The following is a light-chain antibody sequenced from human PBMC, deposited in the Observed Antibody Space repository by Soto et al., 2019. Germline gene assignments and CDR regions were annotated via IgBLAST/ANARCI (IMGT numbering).Light chain of an antibody. Sequence: IPLTQSPSSLSASGGDRVTVTCRASQSINIYLNWYQQKPGKAPTLLIYAASSLQSGVPSRFSGGGSRTDFTLTIRSLQPEDFATYYCQQSYRSPYTFGQGTQLEI. CDR2: AAS. J-gene: IGKJ2*01. CDR3: QQSYRSPYT. V-gene: IGKV1-39*01. CDR1: QSINIY.